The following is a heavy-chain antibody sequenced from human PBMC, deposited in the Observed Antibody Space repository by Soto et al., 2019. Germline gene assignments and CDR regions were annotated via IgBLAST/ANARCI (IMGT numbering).Heavy chain of an antibody. CDR3: ARGLEEWVKPTVI. Sequence: EVQLVESGGGLVQPGGSLRLSCAASGFTFSSHWMHWVRQAPGKGLVWVSRINGDGSSTTYADSVKGRFTIARDDDKSTLYPPMNSLRAEDRVGYNCARGLEEWVKPTVIWGQGTLVTVSS. D-gene: IGHD3-3*01. CDR2: INGDGSST. V-gene: IGHV3-74*01. CDR1: GFTFSSHW. J-gene: IGHJ3*02.